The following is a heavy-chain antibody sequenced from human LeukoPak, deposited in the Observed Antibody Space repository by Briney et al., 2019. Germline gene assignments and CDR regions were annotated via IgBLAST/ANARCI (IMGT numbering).Heavy chain of an antibody. CDR1: GFTFSSYA. D-gene: IGHD2-2*01. J-gene: IGHJ4*02. Sequence: GGSLRLSCAASGFTFSSYAMSWVRQVPGKGLEWVSAISGSGGSTYYADSVKGRFTISRDNSKNTLYLQMNSLRAEDTAVYCCAKEPTYCSSTSCFYFDYWGQGTLVTVSS. V-gene: IGHV3-23*01. CDR2: ISGSGGST. CDR3: AKEPTYCSSTSCFYFDY.